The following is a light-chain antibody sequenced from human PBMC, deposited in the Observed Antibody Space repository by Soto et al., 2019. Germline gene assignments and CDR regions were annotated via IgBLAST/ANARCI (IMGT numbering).Light chain of an antibody. CDR3: CSYAGSSTYV. J-gene: IGLJ1*01. V-gene: IGLV2-23*02. Sequence: QSVLTQPASVSGAPGESITISCTGTSSDVGSYTLVSWYQQHPGKAPKLMIYEVSKRPSGVSSRFSGSKSGNTASLTISGLQGEDEADYYCCSYAGSSTYVFGTGTKVTVL. CDR1: SSDVGSYTL. CDR2: EVS.